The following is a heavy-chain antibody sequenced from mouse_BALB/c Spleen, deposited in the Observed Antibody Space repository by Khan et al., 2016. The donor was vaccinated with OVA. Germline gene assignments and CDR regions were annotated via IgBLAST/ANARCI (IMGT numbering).Heavy chain of an antibody. CDR3: ARKDYYDYDPFPY. D-gene: IGHD2-4*01. V-gene: IGHV3-2*02. Sequence: VQLQQSGPGLVKPSQSLSLTCTVTGYSITSEYTWNWIRQFPGHKLEWMGFISYSGNTRYNPSLKSRISITRDTSKNQFFLQLNSVTSEDTATYYCARKDYYDYDPFPYWGQGTLVTVSA. J-gene: IGHJ3*01. CDR1: GYSITSEYT. CDR2: ISYSGNT.